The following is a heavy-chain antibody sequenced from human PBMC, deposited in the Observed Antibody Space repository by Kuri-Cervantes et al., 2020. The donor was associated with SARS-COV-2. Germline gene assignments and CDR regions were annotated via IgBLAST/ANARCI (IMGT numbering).Heavy chain of an antibody. CDR1: GYSISSGYY. J-gene: IGHJ6*03. D-gene: IGHD2-15*01. Sequence: SETLSLTCAVSGYSISSGYYWGWIRQPPGKGLEWIGSIYHSGSTYYNPSLKSRVTISVDTSKNQFSLKLSSVTAADTAVYYCSQIAQYYYYYYMDVWGKGTTVTVSS. CDR2: IYHSGST. V-gene: IGHV4-38-2*01. CDR3: SQIAQYYYYYYMDV.